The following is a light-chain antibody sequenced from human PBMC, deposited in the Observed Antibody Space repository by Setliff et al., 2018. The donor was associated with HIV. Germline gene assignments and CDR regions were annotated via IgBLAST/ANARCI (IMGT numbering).Light chain of an antibody. CDR2: DAS. CDR1: QSVGGN. V-gene: IGKV3-15*01. CDR3: QQYNNWPPRRT. Sequence: EIVMTQSPASLSVSPGERVTLSCRASQSVGGNLAWYQHKAGQPPRLLIYDASTRATDVPVRFSGSGSGTEFTLTINSLQSEDFALYYCQQYNNWPPRRTFGQGTKVDIK. J-gene: IGKJ1*01.